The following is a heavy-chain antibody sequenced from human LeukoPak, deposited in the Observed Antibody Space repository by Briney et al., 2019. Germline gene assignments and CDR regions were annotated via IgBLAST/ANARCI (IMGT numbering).Heavy chain of an antibody. CDR1: GYTFTSYG. J-gene: IGHJ6*03. CDR3: ARGGDSGYDSFYYYYMDV. D-gene: IGHD5-12*01. V-gene: IGHV1-18*01. Sequence: WASVKVSCKASGYTFTSYGISWVRQAPGQGLEWMGWISAYNGNTNYAQKLQGRVTMTTDTSTSTAYMELRSLRSDDTAVYYCARGGDSGYDSFYYYYMDVWGKGTTVTVSS. CDR2: ISAYNGNT.